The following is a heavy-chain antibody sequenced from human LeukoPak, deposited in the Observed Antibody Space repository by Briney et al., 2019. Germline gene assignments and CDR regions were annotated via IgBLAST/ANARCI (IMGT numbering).Heavy chain of an antibody. Sequence: GGSLRLSCVASGFTFSSSAMSWVRQVPGKGLEWVSVISGSGASIYYTDSVKGRFTISRDISKSTLYLQMNSLRAEDTALYCCAKVSGGSCYGPIDSWGQGTLVTVSS. CDR3: AKVSGGSCYGPIDS. CDR2: ISGSGASI. CDR1: GFTFSSSA. J-gene: IGHJ4*02. V-gene: IGHV3-23*01. D-gene: IGHD2-15*01.